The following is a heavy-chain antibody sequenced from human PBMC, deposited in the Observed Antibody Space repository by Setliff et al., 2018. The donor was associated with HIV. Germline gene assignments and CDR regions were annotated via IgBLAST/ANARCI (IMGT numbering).Heavy chain of an antibody. J-gene: IGHJ4*02. D-gene: IGHD5-12*01. V-gene: IGHV4-34*01. Sequence: PSETLSLTCAVYGGSFSGYYWTWIRQPPGKGLEWIGEITHSGSTNYNPSLETRVTISVDTSKSQFSLKLTSVTTADTAMYYCAGRGGYNDWYFDYWGQGALVTVSS. CDR3: AGRGGYNDWYFDY. CDR1: GGSFSGYY. CDR2: ITHSGST.